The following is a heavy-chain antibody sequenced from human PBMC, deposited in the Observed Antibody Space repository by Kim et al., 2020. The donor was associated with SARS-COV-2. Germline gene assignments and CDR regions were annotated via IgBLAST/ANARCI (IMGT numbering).Heavy chain of an antibody. CDR3: ARGRADYYDSSGYYYDY. D-gene: IGHD3-22*01. Sequence: FQGRVTITADKSTSTAYMELSSLRSEDTAVYYCARGRADYYDSSGYYYDYWGQGTLVTVSS. J-gene: IGHJ4*02. V-gene: IGHV1-69*02.